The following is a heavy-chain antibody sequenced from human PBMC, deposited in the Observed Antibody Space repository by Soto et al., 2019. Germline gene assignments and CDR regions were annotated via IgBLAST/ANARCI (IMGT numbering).Heavy chain of an antibody. V-gene: IGHV3-73*01. CDR3: TTHGSSFDYYYYGMDV. CDR1: GFTFSGSA. D-gene: IGHD6-6*01. Sequence: GSLRLSCAASGFTFSGSAMHSVRQASGKGLGWVGRIRSKAISYATAYAASVKGRFTISRDDSKNTAYLQMNSLKTEDTAVYYCTTHGSSFDYYYYGMDVWGQGTTVTVSS. CDR2: IRSKAISYAT. J-gene: IGHJ6*02.